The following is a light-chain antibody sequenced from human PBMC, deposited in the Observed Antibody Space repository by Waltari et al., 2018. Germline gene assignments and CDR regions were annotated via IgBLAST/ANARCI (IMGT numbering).Light chain of an antibody. CDR1: SSDVGGYNF. J-gene: IGLJ1*01. CDR3: SSYTSTNTYV. V-gene: IGLV2-14*03. Sequence: QSALTQPASVSGSPGQSITISCTGTSSDVGGYNFLSRYQQHPGKAPNLLINDVSKRPSGVSNSFSGSKSGNTASLTISGLQAEDEADYYCSSYTSTNTYVFGTGTEVTVL. CDR2: DVS.